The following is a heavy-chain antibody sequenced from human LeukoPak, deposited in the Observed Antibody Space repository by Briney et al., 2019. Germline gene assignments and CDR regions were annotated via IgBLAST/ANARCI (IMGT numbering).Heavy chain of an antibody. CDR2: IYYSGST. V-gene: IGHV4-39*07. CDR3: AKNSFPGGKKSGGY. Sequence: SETLSLTCTVSGGSISSSSYYWGWIRQPPGKGLEWIGSIYYSGSTYYNPSLKSRVTISVDTSKNQFSLKLSSVTAADTAVYYCAKNSFPGGKKSGGYWGQGTLVTVSS. J-gene: IGHJ4*02. CDR1: GGSISSSSYY. D-gene: IGHD4-23*01.